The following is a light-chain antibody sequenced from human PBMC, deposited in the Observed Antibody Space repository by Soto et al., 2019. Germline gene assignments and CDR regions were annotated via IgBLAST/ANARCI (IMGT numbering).Light chain of an antibody. J-gene: IGLJ3*02. Sequence: QLVLTQPPSVSGAPGQRVTISCTGSSSNIGAGYDVHWYQQLPGTAPKLFIFGNSNRPSGVPDRFSGSKSGTSASLAITGLQAEDEADYYCQSYDSSLSGWVFGGGTQLTVL. CDR3: QSYDSSLSGWV. V-gene: IGLV1-40*01. CDR2: GNS. CDR1: SSNIGAGYD.